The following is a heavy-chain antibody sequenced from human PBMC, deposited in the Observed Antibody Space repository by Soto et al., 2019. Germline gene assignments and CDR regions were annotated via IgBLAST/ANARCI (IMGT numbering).Heavy chain of an antibody. V-gene: IGHV4-59*01. CDR1: GGSISSYY. CDR3: ARGNLRDGYPSYSYNDMDA. D-gene: IGHD5-12*01. Sequence: PSETLSLTCTVSGGSISSYYWSWIRQPPGKGLEWIGYIYYSGSTNYNPSLKSRVTISVDTSKNQFSLKLSSVTAADTAVYYCARGNLRDGYPSYSYNDMDAWRQGTTVTSP. J-gene: IGHJ6*02. CDR2: IYYSGST.